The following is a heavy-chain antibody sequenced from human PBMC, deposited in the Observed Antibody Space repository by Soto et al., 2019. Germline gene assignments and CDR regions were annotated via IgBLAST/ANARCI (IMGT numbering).Heavy chain of an antibody. CDR1: GFTVSSNY. D-gene: IGHD6-13*01. CDR2: IYSGGST. V-gene: IGHV3-66*01. J-gene: IGHJ4*02. CDR3: ARATPKQYSSSWYRRYYFDY. Sequence: PGGSLRLSCAASGFTVSSNYMSWVRQAPGKGLEWVSVIYSGGSTYYADSVKGRFTISRDNSKNTLYLQMNSLRAEDTAVYYCARATPKQYSSSWYRRYYFDYWGQGTLVTVSS.